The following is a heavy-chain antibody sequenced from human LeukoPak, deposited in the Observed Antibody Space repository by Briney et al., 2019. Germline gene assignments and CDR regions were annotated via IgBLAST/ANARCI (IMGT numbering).Heavy chain of an antibody. CDR1: GYTFTDCY. V-gene: IGHV1-69*13. J-gene: IGHJ1*01. Sequence: SVKVSCKASGYTFTDCYMYWVRQAPGQELEWMGGIIPIFGTANYAQKFQGRVTITADESTSTAYMELSSLRSEDTAVYYCARARDGYNYGLWYFQHWGQGTLVTVSS. CDR3: ARARDGYNYGLWYFQH. CDR2: IIPIFGTA. D-gene: IGHD5-24*01.